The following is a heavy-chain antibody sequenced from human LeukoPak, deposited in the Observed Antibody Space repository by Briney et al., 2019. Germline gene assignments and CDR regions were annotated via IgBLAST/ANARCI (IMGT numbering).Heavy chain of an antibody. CDR2: IYHSGST. Sequence: SETLSLTCAVSGGSISSGGYSWSWIRQPPGKGLEWIGYIYHSGSTYYNPSLKSRVTISADTSKNQFSLKLSSVTAADTAVYYCARLPYGSGSYYVLYWGQGTLVTVSS. D-gene: IGHD3-10*01. CDR3: ARLPYGSGSYYVLY. CDR1: GGSISSGGYS. V-gene: IGHV4-30-2*03. J-gene: IGHJ4*02.